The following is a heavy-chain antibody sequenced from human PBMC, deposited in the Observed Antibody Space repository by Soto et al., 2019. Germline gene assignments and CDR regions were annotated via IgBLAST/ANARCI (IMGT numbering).Heavy chain of an antibody. Sequence: GGSLRLSCAASGLTFSNYVMSWVRQAPGKGLEWVSSISGSGGGTYYTDSVKGRFTISRDKSKNTLYLQMNSLRVEDTAAYYCAKTLPAAAIEYWGQGTLVTVSS. CDR1: GLTFSNYV. CDR2: ISGSGGGT. V-gene: IGHV3-23*01. D-gene: IGHD2-2*01. CDR3: AKTLPAAAIEY. J-gene: IGHJ4*02.